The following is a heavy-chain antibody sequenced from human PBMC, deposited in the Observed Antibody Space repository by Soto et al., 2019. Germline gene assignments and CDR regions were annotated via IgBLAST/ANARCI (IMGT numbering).Heavy chain of an antibody. CDR1: GYTFITYG. V-gene: IGHV1-18*01. Sequence: QVQLVQSGAEVKKPGASVKVSCKASGYTFITYGISWVRQAPGQGLEWMGWISSYNGNTNDAQKLQGRVTMTTDTSTTKAYMELRSLRSDDTAVYYCARDRPTSSIRARDYYYAMDVWGQGTTVNVSS. J-gene: IGHJ6*02. D-gene: IGHD6-6*01. CDR2: ISSYNGNT. CDR3: ARDRPTSSIRARDYYYAMDV.